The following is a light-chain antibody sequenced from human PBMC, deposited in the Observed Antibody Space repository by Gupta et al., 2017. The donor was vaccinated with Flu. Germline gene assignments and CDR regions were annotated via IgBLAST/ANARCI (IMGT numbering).Light chain of an antibody. J-gene: IGKJ3*01. V-gene: IGKV3-11*01. CDR1: QSVSSY. CDR3: QHRSNWPRFT. CDR2: DAS. Sequence: EIVLTQSPATLSLSPGERATLSCRASQSVSSYLAWYQQKPGQAPRLLIYDASNRATGIPARLRGSGSGTDFTLTISSLDPEDFAVYYCQHRSNWPRFTFGHGTKVDIK.